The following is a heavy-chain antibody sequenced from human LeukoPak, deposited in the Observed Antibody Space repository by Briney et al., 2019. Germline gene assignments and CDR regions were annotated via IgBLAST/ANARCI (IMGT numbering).Heavy chain of an antibody. V-gene: IGHV3-49*04. J-gene: IGHJ4*02. CDR3: AKSGYNRFDY. Sequence: GGSLRLSCTASGFTFGDYAMTWVRQAPGKGLEWVGFIRSKAYGGTTEYAASVKGRFTISRDDSKSIAYLQMNSLIAEDAAVYYCAKSGYNRFDYWGQGTRVTVSS. CDR1: GFTFGDYA. D-gene: IGHD5-24*01. CDR2: IRSKAYGGTT.